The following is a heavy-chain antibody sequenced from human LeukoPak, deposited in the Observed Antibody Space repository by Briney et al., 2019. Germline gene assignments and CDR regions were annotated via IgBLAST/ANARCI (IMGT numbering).Heavy chain of an antibody. CDR1: GSSISSYY. V-gene: IGHV4-59*01. J-gene: IGHJ5*01. Sequence: PSETLSLTCTVSGSSISSYYWSWIRQPPGKGLEWIGFMRYRGSTNCNPSLKSRVTISVDTSKNQFSLRLSSVTAADTAVYYCARGGYYGSGGDFDCWGQGTLVTVSS. CDR2: MRYRGST. CDR3: ARGGYYGSGGDFDC. D-gene: IGHD3-10*01.